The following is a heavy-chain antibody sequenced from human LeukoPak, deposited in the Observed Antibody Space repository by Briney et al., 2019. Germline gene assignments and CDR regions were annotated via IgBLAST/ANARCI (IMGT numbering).Heavy chain of an antibody. J-gene: IGHJ4*02. CDR1: GGSFSGYY. D-gene: IGHD3-3*01. Sequence: SETLSLTCAVYGGSFSGYYWSWIRQPPGKGLEWIGEINHSGSTNYNPSLKSRVTISVDTSKNQFSLKLSSVTAADTAVYYCARAPYDFWSGYHYYFDYWGQGTLVTVSS. V-gene: IGHV4-34*01. CDR2: INHSGST. CDR3: ARAPYDFWSGYHYYFDY.